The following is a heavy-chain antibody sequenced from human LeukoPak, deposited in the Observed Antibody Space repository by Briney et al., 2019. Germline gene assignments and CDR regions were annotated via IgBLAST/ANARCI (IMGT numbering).Heavy chain of an antibody. V-gene: IGHV1-69*05. Sequence: ASVKVSCKASGGTFSSYAISWVRQAPGQGLEWMGGIIPIFGTANYAQKFQGRVTITTDESTSTAYMELSSLRSEDTAVYYCARAGAGIAAAGTLAFDIWAKGQWSPSLQ. CDR3: ARAGAGIAAAGTLAFDI. J-gene: IGHJ3*02. D-gene: IGHD6-13*01. CDR2: IIPIFGTA. CDR1: GGTFSSYA.